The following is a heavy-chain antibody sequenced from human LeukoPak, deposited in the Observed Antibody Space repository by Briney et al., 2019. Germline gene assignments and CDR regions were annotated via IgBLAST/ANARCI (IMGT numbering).Heavy chain of an antibody. CDR2: ISYDGGNE. Sequence: GRSLRLSCAASGFTFSSYAMHWVRQAPGKGLEWVAIISYDGGNEYYADSVKGRFTISRDNSKNTVYFQMNSLTTEDTAVYYCARGEWALDDYGGNKIEFFQHWGQGTLVTVSS. D-gene: IGHD4-23*01. V-gene: IGHV3-30-3*01. J-gene: IGHJ1*01. CDR1: GFTFSSYA. CDR3: ARGEWALDDYGGNKIEFFQH.